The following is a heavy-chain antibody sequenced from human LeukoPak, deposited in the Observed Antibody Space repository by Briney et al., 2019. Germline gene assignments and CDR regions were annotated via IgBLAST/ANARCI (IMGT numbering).Heavy chain of an antibody. CDR2: ISYDGSNK. Sequence: GGALRLSCAASGCTFSSYGMHWVRQAPGKGVEGVAVISYDGSNKYYADSVKGRFTISRDNSKNTLYLQVNSLRAEDTAVYYCAKGPQWDLEVPFDYWGQGTLVTVSS. CDR1: GCTFSSYG. CDR3: AKGPQWDLEVPFDY. J-gene: IGHJ4*02. D-gene: IGHD1-26*01. V-gene: IGHV3-30*18.